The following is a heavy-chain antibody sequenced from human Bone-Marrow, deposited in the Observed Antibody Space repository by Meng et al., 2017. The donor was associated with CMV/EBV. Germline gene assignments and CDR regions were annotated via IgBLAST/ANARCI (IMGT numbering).Heavy chain of an antibody. CDR1: GFTFSSYW. Sequence: GGSLRLSCAASGFTFSSYWMHWVRQAPGKGLVWVSRINSDGSSTSYADSVKGRFTISRDNSKNTLYLQMNSLRAEDTAVYYCAKDGSVVSENYFDYWGQGTLVTVSS. V-gene: IGHV3-74*01. D-gene: IGHD3-10*01. CDR3: AKDGSVVSENYFDY. CDR2: INSDGSST. J-gene: IGHJ4*02.